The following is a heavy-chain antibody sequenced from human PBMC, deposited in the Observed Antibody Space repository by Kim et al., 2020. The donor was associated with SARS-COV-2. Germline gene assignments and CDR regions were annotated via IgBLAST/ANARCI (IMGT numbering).Heavy chain of an antibody. CDR3: TRDYCGGDCYSDY. J-gene: IGHJ4*02. Sequence: YAASVKGRFTISRDDSKSIAYLQMNSLKTEDTAVYYCTRDYCGGDCYSDYWGQGTLVTVSS. D-gene: IGHD2-21*02. V-gene: IGHV3-49*02.